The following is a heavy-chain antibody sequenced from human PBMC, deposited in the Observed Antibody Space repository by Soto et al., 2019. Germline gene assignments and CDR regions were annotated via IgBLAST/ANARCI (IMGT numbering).Heavy chain of an antibody. CDR2: IKSEAAGGTT. CDR3: FTDRTASPVDH. J-gene: IGHJ4*02. V-gene: IGHV3-15*01. CDR1: GFSFRDAW. Sequence: EVQLVECGGGLVKPGGSLRLSCVASGFSFRDAWMSWVRQVPGKGLEWVGRIKSEAAGGTTDDAAPAKGRFSISRDDSKSTLYLQMNSLKIEDTAVYYCFTDRTASPVDHWGQGTLVTVSS.